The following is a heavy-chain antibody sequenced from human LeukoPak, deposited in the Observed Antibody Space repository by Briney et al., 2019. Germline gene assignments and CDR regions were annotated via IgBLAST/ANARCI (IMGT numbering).Heavy chain of an antibody. CDR2: IYYSGRT. CDR3: ARIDYGDYEAFDY. CDR1: GGSISSSNYY. V-gene: IGHV4-39*01. D-gene: IGHD4-17*01. J-gene: IGHJ4*02. Sequence: SETLSLTCTVSGGSISSSNYYWGWIRQPPGKGLEWIGSIYYSGRTYFNPSLKSRVTISVDTSKNQFSLKLSSVTAADTAVYYCARIDYGDYEAFDYWGQGTLVTVSS.